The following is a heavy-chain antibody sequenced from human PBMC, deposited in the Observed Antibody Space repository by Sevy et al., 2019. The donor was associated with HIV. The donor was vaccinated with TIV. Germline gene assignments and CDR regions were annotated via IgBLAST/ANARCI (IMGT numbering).Heavy chain of an antibody. CDR2: ISAYSGNT. D-gene: IGHD3-10*01. Sequence: ASVKVSCKVSGYSLTGLSMHWVRQAPEQGLEWMGWISAYSGNTNYAQNLQGRVTMTTDTSTTTAYMELRSLRFDDTAVYYCARTSSYGSGNYFDYWGQGTLVTVSS. V-gene: IGHV1-18*01. CDR3: ARTSSYGSGNYFDY. J-gene: IGHJ4*02. CDR1: GYSLTGLS.